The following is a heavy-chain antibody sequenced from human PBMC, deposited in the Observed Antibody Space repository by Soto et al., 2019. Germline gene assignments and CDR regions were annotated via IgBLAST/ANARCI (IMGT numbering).Heavy chain of an antibody. Sequence: PSETLSLTCAVSGGSITSSNWWSWVRQPPGKELEWIGEIYHSGSTNYNPSLKSRVTISVDRSKNQFSLKLSSVTAADTAVYYCARVFSGSYSDYWGQGTLVTVSS. CDR2: IYHSGST. V-gene: IGHV4-4*02. D-gene: IGHD1-26*01. J-gene: IGHJ4*02. CDR3: ARVFSGSYSDY. CDR1: GGSITSSNW.